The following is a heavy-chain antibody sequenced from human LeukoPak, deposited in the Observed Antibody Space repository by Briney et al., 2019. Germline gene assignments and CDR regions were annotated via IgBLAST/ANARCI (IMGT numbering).Heavy chain of an antibody. J-gene: IGHJ6*03. V-gene: IGHV4-39*01. CDR1: GDALSSTTYY. CDR2: INYRSYN. Sequence: PSRTLCLSCTVSGDALSSTTYYWGCIRHPPGKGLEWVGTINYRSYNSYSPTIKSCVTISVPTSINQFTLKLSSMTAADTAVYYGAKHRGHYYFWTGYYAGHFESRGKGIIVT. CDR3: AKHRGHYYFWTGYYAGHFES. D-gene: IGHD3-3*01.